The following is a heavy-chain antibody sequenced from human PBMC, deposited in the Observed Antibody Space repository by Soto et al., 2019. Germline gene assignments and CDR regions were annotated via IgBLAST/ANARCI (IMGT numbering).Heavy chain of an antibody. CDR3: ARDSRSGYYLEY. J-gene: IGHJ4*02. D-gene: IGHD3-22*01. Sequence: QLQLQESGSGLVKPSQTLSLTCAVSGDSISSGGYSWNWIRQPPGKGLEWIGYIYHSGGTDYNPSLKSRVTITVDSSNNQFSLKLSSVTAAETAVYYCARDSRSGYYLEYWGQGTLVTVSS. V-gene: IGHV4-30-2*01. CDR2: IYHSGGT. CDR1: GDSISSGGYS.